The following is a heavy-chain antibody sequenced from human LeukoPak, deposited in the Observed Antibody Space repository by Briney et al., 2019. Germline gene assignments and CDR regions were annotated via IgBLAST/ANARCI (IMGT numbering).Heavy chain of an antibody. CDR3: ARDSPSGAPLG. V-gene: IGHV4-30-4*08. D-gene: IGHD4-17*01. CDR1: GGSISSGDYY. Sequence: PSETLSLTCTVSGGSISSGDYYWSWIRQPPGKGLEWIGYIYCSGSTYYNPSLKSRVTISVDTSKNQSSLKLSSVTAADTAVYYCARDSPSGAPLGWGQGTLVTVSS. CDR2: IYCSGST. J-gene: IGHJ4*02.